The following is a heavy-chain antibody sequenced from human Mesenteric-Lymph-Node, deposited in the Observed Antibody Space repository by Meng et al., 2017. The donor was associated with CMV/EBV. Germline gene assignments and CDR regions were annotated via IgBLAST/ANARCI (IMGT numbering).Heavy chain of an antibody. CDR2: VNPNSDKS. Sequence: ASVKVSCKASGYSFTNYDIHWVRQATGQGLEWMEWVNPNSDKSGYAQKFQDRVIMTTNTSINTPYMELSSLRSEDTAVYYCARGNYGMDVWGQGTTVTVSS. CDR3: ARGNYGMDV. V-gene: IGHV1-8*01. CDR1: GYSFTNYD. J-gene: IGHJ6*02.